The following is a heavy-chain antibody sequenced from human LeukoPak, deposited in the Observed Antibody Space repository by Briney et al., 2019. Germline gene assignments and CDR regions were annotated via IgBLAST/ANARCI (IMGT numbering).Heavy chain of an antibody. CDR2: ITAKHAT. CDR1: GFTFSASP. V-gene: IGHV3-73*01. Sequence: GGSLRLSCAASGFTFSASPIHWVRQASGKGLEWVGRITAKHATAYSATVKGRFTISRDDSKYTTYLQMNSLETEDTAVYYCARGRFNYDDSGYSSFYHWGQGTLVTVSS. D-gene: IGHD3-22*01. CDR3: ARGRFNYDDSGYSSFYH. J-gene: IGHJ4*02.